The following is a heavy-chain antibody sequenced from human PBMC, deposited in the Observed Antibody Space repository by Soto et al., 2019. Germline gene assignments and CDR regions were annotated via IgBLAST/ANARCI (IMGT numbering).Heavy chain of an antibody. J-gene: IGHJ6*02. CDR1: GFTVSSNY. D-gene: IGHD1-26*01. CDR2: IYSAGNT. V-gene: IGHV3-66*01. CDR3: ARDFVVGGPTINYYYGMDV. Sequence: PRLSCAASGFTVSSNYMSWVRQAPGKGLEWISIIYSAGNTYYADSVKGRFTISRDNSKNTLYLQMNSLGAEDTAVYYCARDFVVGGPTINYYYGMDVWGQGTTVTVSS.